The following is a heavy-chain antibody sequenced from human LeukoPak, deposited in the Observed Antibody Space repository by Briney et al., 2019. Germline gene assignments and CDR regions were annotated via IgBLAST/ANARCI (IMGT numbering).Heavy chain of an antibody. D-gene: IGHD1-26*01. CDR2: VRSKANSYAT. CDR3: TRTYSGTYYDY. CDR1: GFTFSGPA. V-gene: IGHV3-73*01. Sequence: GGSLRLSCAASGFTFSGPAMHWVRQASGKGLEWVGRVRSKANSYATAYAASVKGRLTISRDDSKNTAYLQMNSLKTEDTAVYYCTRTYSGTYYDYWGQGTLVTVSS. J-gene: IGHJ4*02.